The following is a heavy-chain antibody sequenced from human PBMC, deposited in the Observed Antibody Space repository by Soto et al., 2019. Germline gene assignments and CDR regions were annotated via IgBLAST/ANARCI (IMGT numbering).Heavy chain of an antibody. CDR1: GFTFSSYA. J-gene: IGHJ6*02. CDR2: ISGSGGST. Sequence: GGSLRLSCAASGFTFSSYAMSWVRQAPGKGLEWVSAISGSGGSTYYADSVKGRFTISRDNSKNTLYLQMNSLRAEDTAVYYCAKDRGTSFNTGFLKRKNYYYYGMDVWGQGTTVTVSS. D-gene: IGHD2-2*01. V-gene: IGHV3-23*01. CDR3: AKDRGTSFNTGFLKRKNYYYYGMDV.